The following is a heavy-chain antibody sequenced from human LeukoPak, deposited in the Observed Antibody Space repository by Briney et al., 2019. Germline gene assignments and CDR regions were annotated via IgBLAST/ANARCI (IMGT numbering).Heavy chain of an antibody. D-gene: IGHD4-17*01. Sequence: SETLSLTCTVSGGSISSGDYYWSWIRQPPGKGLEWIGYIYYSGSTYYNPSLKSRVTISVDTSKNQFSLKLSSVTAADTAVYYCARDVGTDYGARSGYFDYWGQGTLVTVSS. CDR1: GGSISSGDYY. J-gene: IGHJ4*02. V-gene: IGHV4-30-4*01. CDR2: IYYSGST. CDR3: ARDVGTDYGARSGYFDY.